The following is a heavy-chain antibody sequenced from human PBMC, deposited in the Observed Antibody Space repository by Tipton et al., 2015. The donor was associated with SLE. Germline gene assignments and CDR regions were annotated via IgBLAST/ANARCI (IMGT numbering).Heavy chain of an antibody. CDR2: IYYTISA. V-gene: IGHV4-31*03. CDR3: ARVPRTFYYYYSGHFDY. J-gene: IGHJ4*01. CDR1: GGSISTADYY. D-gene: IGHD3-22*01. Sequence: TLSLTCTVSGGSISTADYYWSWIRQHPGKGLEWIGYIYYTISAYYNPSLKSRVIISLGTSKNHFSLKLSSVTAADTAVYYCARVPRTFYYYYSGHFDYCGPRTLVTVSS.